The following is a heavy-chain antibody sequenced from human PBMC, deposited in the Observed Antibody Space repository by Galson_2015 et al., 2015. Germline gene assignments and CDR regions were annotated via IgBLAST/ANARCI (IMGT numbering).Heavy chain of an antibody. CDR2: IYPGDSDT. V-gene: IGHV5-51*01. CDR1: GYPFTSYW. CDR3: ARHPSSSWSYLNY. J-gene: IGHJ4*02. D-gene: IGHD6-13*01. Sequence: QSGAEVKKPGESLRISCKGSGYPFTSYWIGWVRQMPGKGLEWMGVIYPGDSDTRYSPSFQGQVTISADKSISTAYLQWSSLQASDTAMYYCARHPSSSWSYLNYWGQGTLVTVSS.